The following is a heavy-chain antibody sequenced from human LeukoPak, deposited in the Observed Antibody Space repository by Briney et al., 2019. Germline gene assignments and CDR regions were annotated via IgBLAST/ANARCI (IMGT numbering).Heavy chain of an antibody. D-gene: IGHD2-15*01. Sequence: SETLSLTCAVYGGSFSGYYWSWIHQPPGKGQEWIGEINHSGSTNYNPSLKSRVTISVDTSKNQFSLKLNSVTAADTAVYYCARDGYCSGGSCYSRFIYYYYGMDVWGQGTTVTVSS. V-gene: IGHV4-34*01. CDR1: GGSFSGYY. J-gene: IGHJ6*02. CDR3: ARDGYCSGGSCYSRFIYYYYGMDV. CDR2: INHSGST.